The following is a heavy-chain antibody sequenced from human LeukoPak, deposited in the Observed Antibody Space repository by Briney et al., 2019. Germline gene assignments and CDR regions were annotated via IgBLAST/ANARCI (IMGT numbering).Heavy chain of an antibody. Sequence: SETLSLTCTVSGGSISSSSYYWGWIRQPPGKGLEWIGSIYYSGSTYYNPSLKSRVTISVDTSKNQFSLKLSSVTAADTAVYYCATPQPGATFDKRNFDYWGQGTLVTVSS. J-gene: IGHJ4*02. CDR1: GGSISSSSYY. CDR2: IYYSGST. V-gene: IGHV4-39*01. D-gene: IGHD2-2*01. CDR3: ATPQPGATFDKRNFDY.